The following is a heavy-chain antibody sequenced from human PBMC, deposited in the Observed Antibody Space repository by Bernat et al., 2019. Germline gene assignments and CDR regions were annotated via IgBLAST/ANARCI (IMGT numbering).Heavy chain of an antibody. CDR3: ARHRRGYSYGSQVFFDP. V-gene: IGHV4-39*01. J-gene: IGHJ5*02. D-gene: IGHD5-18*01. CDR2: IYYSGST. CDR1: GGSISSSSYY. Sequence: QLQLQESGPGLVKPSETLSLTCTVSGGSISSSSYYWGWIRQPPGKGLEWIGSIYYSGSTYYNPSLKSRVTISVDTSKNQFSLKLSSVTAADTAVYCCARHRRGYSYGSQVFFDPWGQGTLVTVSS.